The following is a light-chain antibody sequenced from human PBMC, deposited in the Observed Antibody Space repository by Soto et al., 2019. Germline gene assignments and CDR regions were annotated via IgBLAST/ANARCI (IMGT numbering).Light chain of an antibody. CDR1: SSDVGGYNY. CDR2: EVS. Sequence: QSVLTQPASLSGSPGQSITISCTGTSSDVGGYNYVSWYQQHPGKAPKLMIYEVSNRPSGVSNRFSGSKSGNTASLTISGLQAEDEGNYYCSSYTSRSTWVFGGGTKLTVL. V-gene: IGLV2-14*01. J-gene: IGLJ3*02. CDR3: SSYTSRSTWV.